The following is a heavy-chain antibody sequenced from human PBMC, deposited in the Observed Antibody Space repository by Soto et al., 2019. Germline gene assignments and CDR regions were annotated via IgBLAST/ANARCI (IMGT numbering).Heavy chain of an antibody. CDR1: GYTFTGYY. CDR3: ARGSSSSWYSVYYYGMDV. J-gene: IGHJ6*02. CDR2: INPNSGGT. Sequence: ASVKVSCKASGYTFTGYYMHWVRQAPGQGLEWKGWINPNSGGTNYAQKFQGWVTMTRDTSISTAYMELSRLRSDDTAVYYFARGSSSSWYSVYYYGMDVWGQGTTVTVSS. V-gene: IGHV1-2*04. D-gene: IGHD6-13*01.